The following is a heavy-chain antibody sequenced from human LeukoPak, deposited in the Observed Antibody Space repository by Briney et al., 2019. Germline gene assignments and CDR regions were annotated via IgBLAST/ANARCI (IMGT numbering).Heavy chain of an antibody. J-gene: IGHJ6*03. CDR3: ARDGLAYYYDSGNELYYYYYMDV. D-gene: IGHD3-10*01. V-gene: IGHV3-11*01. CDR2: ISSSGSTI. Sequence: GGSLRLSCAASGFTFSDYYMSWIRQAPGKGLEWVSYISSSGSTIYYADSVKGRFTISRDNAKNSLYLQMNSLRAEDTAVYYCARDGLAYYYDSGNELYYYYYMDVWGKGTTVTVSS. CDR1: GFTFSDYY.